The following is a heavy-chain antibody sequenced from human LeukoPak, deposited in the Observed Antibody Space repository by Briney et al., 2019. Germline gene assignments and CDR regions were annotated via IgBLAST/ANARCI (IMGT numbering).Heavy chain of an antibody. CDR1: GFTFSSYA. V-gene: IGHV3-53*01. D-gene: IGHD1-26*01. CDR3: ASSPLGGRYFH. J-gene: IGHJ4*02. Sequence: PGGSLRLSCAASGFTFSSYAMSWVRQAPGKGLEWVSVIYSGGSTYYADSVKGRFTISRDNSKNTLYLQMNSLRAEDTAVYYCASSPLGGRYFHWGQGTLVTVSS. CDR2: IYSGGST.